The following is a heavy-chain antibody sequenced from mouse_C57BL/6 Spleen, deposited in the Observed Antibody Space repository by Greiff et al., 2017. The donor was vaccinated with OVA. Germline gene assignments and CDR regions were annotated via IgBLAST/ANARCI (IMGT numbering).Heavy chain of an antibody. Sequence: EVKLVESGPELVKPGASVKIPCKASGYTFTDYNMDWVKQSHGKSLEWIGDINPNNGGTIYNQKFKGKATLTVDKSSSTAYMELRSLTSEDTAVYYCARFYGSSYEGLWYFDYWGQGTTLTVSS. V-gene: IGHV1-18*01. CDR1: GYTFTDYN. J-gene: IGHJ2*01. D-gene: IGHD1-1*01. CDR2: INPNNGGT. CDR3: ARFYGSSYEGLWYFDY.